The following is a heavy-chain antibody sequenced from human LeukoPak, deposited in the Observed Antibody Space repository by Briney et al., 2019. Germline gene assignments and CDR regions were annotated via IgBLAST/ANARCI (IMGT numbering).Heavy chain of an antibody. J-gene: IGHJ6*02. D-gene: IGHD5-12*01. CDR3: ARDRVVATTEPPYYYYYYGMDV. V-gene: IGHV1-46*01. CDR1: GYTFTSYY. CDR2: INPSGGST. Sequence: ASVKVSCKASGYTFTSYYMHWVRQAPGQGLEWMGIINPSGGSTSYAQKFQGRVTMTRDTSTSTVYMELSSLRSEDTAVYYCARDRVVATTEPPYYYYYYGMDVWGQGTTVTVYS.